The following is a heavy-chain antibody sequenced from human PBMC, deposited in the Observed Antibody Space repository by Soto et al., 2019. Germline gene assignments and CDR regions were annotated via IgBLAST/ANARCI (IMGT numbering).Heavy chain of an antibody. CDR3: AKDHGYYYDCSGYHFDY. Sequence: EVQLLESGGGLVQPGGSLRLSCAASGFTFSSYAMSWVRQAPGKGLEWVSAISGSGGSTYYADSVKGRCTISRDNSKKLMYVHMTSLSAECTAVYYCAKDHGYYYDCSGYHFDYWGQGTLVTVSS. CDR1: GFTFSSYA. J-gene: IGHJ4*02. CDR2: ISGSGGST. D-gene: IGHD3-22*01. V-gene: IGHV3-23*01.